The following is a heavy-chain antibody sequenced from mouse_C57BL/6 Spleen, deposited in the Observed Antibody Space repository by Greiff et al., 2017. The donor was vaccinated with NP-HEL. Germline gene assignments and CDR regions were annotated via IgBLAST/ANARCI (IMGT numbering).Heavy chain of an antibody. CDR1: GYTFTSYW. CDR3: ARSYYSNSYAMDY. J-gene: IGHJ4*01. Sequence: QVQLQQPGAELVKPGASVKLSCKASGYTFTSYWMHWVKQRPGQGLEWIGMIHPNSGSTNYNEKFKSKATLTVDKSSSTAYMQLSSLTSEDSAVYYCARSYYSNSYAMDYWGQGTSVTVSS. D-gene: IGHD2-5*01. V-gene: IGHV1-64*01. CDR2: IHPNSGST.